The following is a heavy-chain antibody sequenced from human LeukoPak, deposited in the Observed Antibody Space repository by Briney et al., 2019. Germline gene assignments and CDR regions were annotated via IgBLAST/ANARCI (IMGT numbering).Heavy chain of an antibody. D-gene: IGHD6-13*01. CDR1: GGSFSGYY. CDR3: ARIIAEAGTQ. V-gene: IGHV4-34*01. CDR2: INHSGST. J-gene: IGHJ4*02. Sequence: SEALSLTCAVYGGSFSGYYWSWIRQPPGKGLEWIGEINHSGSTNYNPSLKSRVTISVDTSKNQFSLKLSSVTAADTAVYYCARIIAEAGTQWGQGTLVTVSS.